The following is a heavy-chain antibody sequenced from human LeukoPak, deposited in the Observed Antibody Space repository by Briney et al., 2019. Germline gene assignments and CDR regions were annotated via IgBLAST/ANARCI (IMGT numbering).Heavy chain of an antibody. V-gene: IGHV1-2*02. D-gene: IGHD3-10*01. CDR3: ARTSMVRSLHYYYYYYMDV. Sequence: ASVKVSCKASGYTFTGYYMHWVRQAPGQGLEWMGWINPNSGGTNYAQKFQGRVTMTRDTSISTAYMELSRLRSDDTAVYYCARTSMVRSLHYYYYYYMDVWGKGTTVTISS. J-gene: IGHJ6*03. CDR2: INPNSGGT. CDR1: GYTFTGYY.